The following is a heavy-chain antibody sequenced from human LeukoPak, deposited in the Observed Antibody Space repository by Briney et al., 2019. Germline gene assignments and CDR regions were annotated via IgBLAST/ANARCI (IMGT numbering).Heavy chain of an antibody. CDR3: ARSLAAGFDI. CDR1: GFTFSDYW. V-gene: IGHV3-7*04. CDR2: MKQDGSEK. Sequence: GALRLSCAVSGFTFSDYWMAWVRQAPGKGLEWVANMKQDGSEKYYVDSVKGRFTISRDNAKNSLYLQMNSLRAEDTAVYYCARSLAAGFDIWGQGAMVTVSS. J-gene: IGHJ3*02. D-gene: IGHD6-25*01.